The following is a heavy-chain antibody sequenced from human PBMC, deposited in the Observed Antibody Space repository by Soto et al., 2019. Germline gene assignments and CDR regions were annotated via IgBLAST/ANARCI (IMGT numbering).Heavy chain of an antibody. CDR1: GYTLTELS. Sequence: QVQLVQSGAEVKKPGASVKVSCKVSGYTLTELSMHWVRPAPGKGLEWMGGLDPEDGETIYAQKFQGRVTMTEDTSTDPAYMELGSLSSEYTAVYYCATTYCSGGSCSSSPGIYYYMDVWGKGTTVTVSS. CDR2: LDPEDGET. CDR3: ATTYCSGGSCSSSPGIYYYMDV. J-gene: IGHJ6*03. D-gene: IGHD2-15*01. V-gene: IGHV1-24*01.